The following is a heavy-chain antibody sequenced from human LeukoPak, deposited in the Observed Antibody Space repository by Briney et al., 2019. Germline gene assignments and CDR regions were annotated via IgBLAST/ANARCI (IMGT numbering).Heavy chain of an antibody. CDR3: TTDATWIQLWLPYDC. Sequence: GGSLRLSCAASGFTFSNAWMSWVRQAPGKGLEWVGRKSKTDGGTTDYAAPVKGRFTISRDDSKNTLYLQMNSLKTEDTAVYYCTTDATWIQLWLPYDCWGQGTLVTVSS. CDR2: KSKTDGGTT. D-gene: IGHD5-18*01. CDR1: GFTFSNAW. V-gene: IGHV3-15*01. J-gene: IGHJ4*02.